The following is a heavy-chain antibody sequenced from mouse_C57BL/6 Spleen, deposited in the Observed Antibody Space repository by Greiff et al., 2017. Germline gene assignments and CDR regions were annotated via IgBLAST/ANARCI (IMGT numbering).Heavy chain of an antibody. CDR2: IYPGSGST. D-gene: IGHD1-1*01. V-gene: IGHV1-55*01. Sequence: QVQLQQPGAELVKPGASVKMSCKASGYTFTSYWITWVKQRPGQGLEWIGDIYPGSGSTNYNEKFKSKATLTVDTSSSTAYVQLSSLTSEDAAVYYCARKGNYYGFDYWGQGTTLTVSS. CDR3: ARKGNYYGFDY. CDR1: GYTFTSYW. J-gene: IGHJ2*01.